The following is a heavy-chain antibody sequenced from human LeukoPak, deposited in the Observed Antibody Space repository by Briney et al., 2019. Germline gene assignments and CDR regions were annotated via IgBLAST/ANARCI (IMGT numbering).Heavy chain of an antibody. V-gene: IGHV3-30*04. CDR2: ISYDGSNK. D-gene: IGHD6-19*01. J-gene: IGHJ6*02. CDR1: GFTFSSYE. CDR3: ARRDSSRYYYGMDV. Sequence: GGSLRLSCAASGFTFSSYEMFWVRQAPGKGLECMAVISYDGSNKYYADSVKGRFTLSRDNSKNTMYLQMNSLRAEDTALYYCARRDSSRYYYGMDVWGQGTTVTVS.